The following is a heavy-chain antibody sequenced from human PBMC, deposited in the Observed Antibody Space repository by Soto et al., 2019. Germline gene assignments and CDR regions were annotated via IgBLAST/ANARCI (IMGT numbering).Heavy chain of an antibody. CDR3: ARGDTYYYDSSGLDY. J-gene: IGHJ4*02. CDR2: INPNSGGT. CDR1: GYTFTGYY. Sequence: ASVKVSCKASGYTFTGYYMHWVRQAPGQGLEWMGRINPNSGGTNYAQKFQGWVNMTRDTSISTAYMELSRLRSDDKAVYYCARGDTYYYDSSGLDYWGQGTLVTVSS. D-gene: IGHD3-22*01. V-gene: IGHV1-2*04.